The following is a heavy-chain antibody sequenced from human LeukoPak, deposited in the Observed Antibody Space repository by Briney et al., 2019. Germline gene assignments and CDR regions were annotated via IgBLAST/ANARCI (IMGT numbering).Heavy chain of an antibody. CDR3: ARNIVVVPAATSGYYGMDV. CDR1: GYTFTGYY. CDR2: INPNSGGT. V-gene: IGHV1-2*02. J-gene: IGHJ6*02. D-gene: IGHD2-2*01. Sequence: ASVKASCKASGYTFTGYYMHWVRQAPGQGLEWMGWINPNSGGTNYAQKFQGRVTMTRDTSISTAYMELSRLRSDDTAVYYCARNIVVVPAATSGYYGMDVWGQGTTVTVSS.